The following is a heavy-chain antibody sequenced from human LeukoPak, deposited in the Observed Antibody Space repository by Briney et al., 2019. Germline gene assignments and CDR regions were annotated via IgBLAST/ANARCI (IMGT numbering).Heavy chain of an antibody. CDR3: ARTSIRPGSTSCYFCFDY. J-gene: IGHJ4*02. V-gene: IGHV4-59*01. CDR1: GGSISSYY. Sequence: SETLSLTCTVSGGSISSYYWSWIRQPPGKGLGWIGYIYYSGSTNYNPSLKSRVTISVDTSKNQFSLKLSSVTAADTAVYYCARTSIRPGSTSCYFCFDYWGQGTLVTVSS. D-gene: IGHD2-2*01. CDR2: IYYSGST.